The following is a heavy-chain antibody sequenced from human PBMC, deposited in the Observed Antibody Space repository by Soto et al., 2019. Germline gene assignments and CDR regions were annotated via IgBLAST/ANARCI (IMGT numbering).Heavy chain of an antibody. J-gene: IGHJ4*02. D-gene: IGHD5-18*01. CDR3: AREGFSYGPKGAVFDH. CDR2: IKEDGSDK. CDR1: GFNFRTYW. V-gene: IGHV3-7*03. Sequence: EVQLVESGGGLVQPGGSLRLSCAASGFNFRTYWMSWVRQAPGKGLEWVANIKEDGSDKYYVDSVKGRLTVSRDNAKNLLYLQLSSLRAEDTAVYYCAREGFSYGPKGAVFDHWGQGSLVTVSS.